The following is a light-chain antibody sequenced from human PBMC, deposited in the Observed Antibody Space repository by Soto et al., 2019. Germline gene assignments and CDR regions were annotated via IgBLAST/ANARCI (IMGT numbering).Light chain of an antibody. CDR3: SSYTSSSPYV. CDR2: DVS. V-gene: IGLV2-14*01. Sequence: LTQPASVSGSPGQSITISCTGTSSDVGGYNYVSWYQQHPGKAPKLMIYDVSNRPSGVSNRFSGSKSGNTASLTISGLQAEDEADYYCSSYTSSSPYVFGTGTKVTV. J-gene: IGLJ1*01. CDR1: SSDVGGYNY.